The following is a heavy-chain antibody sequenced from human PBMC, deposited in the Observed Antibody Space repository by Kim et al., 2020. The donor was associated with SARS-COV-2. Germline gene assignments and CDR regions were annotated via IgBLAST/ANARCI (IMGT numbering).Heavy chain of an antibody. D-gene: IGHD4-17*01. CDR2: IIPILGIA. V-gene: IGHV1-69*04. CDR3: AREDYGDRYYFDY. J-gene: IGHJ4*02. CDR1: GGTFSSYA. Sequence: SVKVSCKASGGTFSSYAISWVRQAPGQGLEWMGRIIPILGIANYAQKFQGRVTITADKSTSTAYMELSSLRSEDTAVYYCAREDYGDRYYFDYWGQGTLVTVSS.